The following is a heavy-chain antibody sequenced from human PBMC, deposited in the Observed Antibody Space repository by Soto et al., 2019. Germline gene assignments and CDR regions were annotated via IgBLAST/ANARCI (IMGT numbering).Heavy chain of an antibody. J-gene: IGHJ5*02. V-gene: IGHV2-5*02. Sequence: QITLMESGPTLVKPTQTLTLTCTFSGFSLSTSEVGVGWIRQPQGNALEWFALIYLDDDKRYSPSLKSRLTTTKDTCENHMIITSINMNPVKTATNYFEHSGIVVVESLLGYWIDPWGQGTLVTVSS. CDR1: GFSLSTSEVG. D-gene: IGHD2-15*01. CDR2: IYLDDDK. CDR3: EHSGIVVVESLLGYWIDP.